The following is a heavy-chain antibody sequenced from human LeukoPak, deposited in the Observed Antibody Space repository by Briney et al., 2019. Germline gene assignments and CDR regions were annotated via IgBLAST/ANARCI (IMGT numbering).Heavy chain of an antibody. CDR3: VRGGSPPTSTWSLDE. V-gene: IGHV3-30*03. CDR2: ISYNARHE. Sequence: GKSLRLACVASGFTFSGFGMHWVRQAPGKGLEWVAVISYNARHEYYRDSVKGRFSISRDNSKNTVSLQMDSLTIEDTAVYYCVRGGSPPTSTWSLDEWGQGTLVSVSS. D-gene: IGHD2-2*01. CDR1: GFTFSGFG. J-gene: IGHJ4*02.